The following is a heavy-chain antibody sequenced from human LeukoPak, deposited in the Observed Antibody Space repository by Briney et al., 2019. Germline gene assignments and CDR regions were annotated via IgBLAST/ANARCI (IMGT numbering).Heavy chain of an antibody. Sequence: ASVKVSCKASGYSFTGHYMHWVRQAPGQGLECMGWINPKSGGTNYAQKFQGRVTMTEDTSTDTAYMGLSSLRSEDTAVYYCATVSSDTAMVAFAIWGQGTMVTVSS. D-gene: IGHD5-18*01. CDR2: INPKSGGT. V-gene: IGHV1-2*02. J-gene: IGHJ3*02. CDR3: ATVSSDTAMVAFAI. CDR1: GYSFTGHY.